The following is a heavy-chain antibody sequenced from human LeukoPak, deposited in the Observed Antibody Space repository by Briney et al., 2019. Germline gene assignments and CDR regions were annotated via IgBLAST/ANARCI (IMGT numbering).Heavy chain of an antibody. CDR1: GYTFTSYD. J-gene: IGHJ6*02. CDR2: MNPNSGNT. Sequence: ASVKVSCKASGYTFTSYDVNWVRQATGQGLEWMGWMNPNSGNTGYAQKLQGRVTMTRNTTISTAYMELSSLRSEDTAVYYCARAGRGSGWPNYYYYGMGVWGQGTTVTVSS. V-gene: IGHV1-8*01. CDR3: ARAGRGSGWPNYYYYGMGV. D-gene: IGHD6-19*01.